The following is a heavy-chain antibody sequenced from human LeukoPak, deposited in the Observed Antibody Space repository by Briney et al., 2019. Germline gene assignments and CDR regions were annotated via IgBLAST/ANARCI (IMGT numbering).Heavy chain of an antibody. J-gene: IGHJ4*02. D-gene: IGHD3-10*01. Sequence: SETLSLTCAVYGGSFSGYYWSWIRQPPGKGLEWIGEINHSGSTNYNPSLKSRVTISVDTSKNQFSLKLSSVTAADTAVYYCARDKRGDVRGVIIPYDYWGQGTLVTVSS. CDR3: ARDKRGDVRGVIIPYDY. V-gene: IGHV4-34*01. CDR2: INHSGST. CDR1: GGSFSGYY.